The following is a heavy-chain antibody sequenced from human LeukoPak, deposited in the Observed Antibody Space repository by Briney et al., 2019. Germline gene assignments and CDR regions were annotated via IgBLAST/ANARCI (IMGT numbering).Heavy chain of an antibody. CDR1: GYTFTGYY. Sequence: ASVKVSCKASGYTFTGYYMHWVRQAPGQGLEWMGWINPNSGGTNYAQKFQGRVTMTRDTSISTAYMELSRLRSDDTAVYCCARDEGFVSYMYYFDYWGQGTLVTVSS. CDR3: ARDEGFVSYMYYFDY. D-gene: IGHD3-16*01. J-gene: IGHJ4*02. V-gene: IGHV1-2*02. CDR2: INPNSGGT.